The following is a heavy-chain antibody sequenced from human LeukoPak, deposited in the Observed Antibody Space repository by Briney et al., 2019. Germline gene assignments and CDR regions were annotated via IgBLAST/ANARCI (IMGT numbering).Heavy chain of an antibody. J-gene: IGHJ4*02. CDR3: ARGRRAMPFDY. Sequence: SETLSLTCAVYGGSFSGYYWSWIRQPPGKGLEWIGEINHSGSTNYNPSLKSRVTISVDTSKNQFSLKLSSVTAADTAVYYCARGRRAMPFDYWGQETLVTVSS. CDR1: GGSFSGYY. D-gene: IGHD2-2*01. V-gene: IGHV4-34*01. CDR2: INHSGST.